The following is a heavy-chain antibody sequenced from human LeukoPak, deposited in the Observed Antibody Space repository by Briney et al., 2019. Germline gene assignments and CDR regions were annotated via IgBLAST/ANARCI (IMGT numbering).Heavy chain of an antibody. Sequence: SESLSLTCAVSGYSLSSGYLWCGSRPPPGKGVWGVVRFYHSSNAHYTPSLKGRFTISVDTSKTQFSLKLNPVPAADPPVYYCARDPRWLTPDCTSRSGYETWFDPWGEGTLVSVPS. J-gene: IGHJ5*02. CDR2: FYHSSNA. D-gene: IGHD6-25*01. V-gene: IGHV4-38-2*02. CDR3: ARDPRWLTPDCTSRSGYETWFDP. CDR1: GYSLSSGYL.